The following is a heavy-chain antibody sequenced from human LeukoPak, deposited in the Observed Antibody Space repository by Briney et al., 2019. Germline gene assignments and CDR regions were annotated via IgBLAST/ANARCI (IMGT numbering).Heavy chain of an antibody. CDR3: AKNGYSSGWSSYMDV. Sequence: GGSLRLSCAASGFTFSSYSMNWVRQAPGKGLEWVSSISSSSTYIYYADSVKGRFTISRDNAKNSLYLQMNSLRAEDTAVYYCAKNGYSSGWSSYMDVWGKGTTVTISS. CDR1: GFTFSSYS. D-gene: IGHD6-19*01. V-gene: IGHV3-21*01. J-gene: IGHJ6*03. CDR2: ISSSSTYI.